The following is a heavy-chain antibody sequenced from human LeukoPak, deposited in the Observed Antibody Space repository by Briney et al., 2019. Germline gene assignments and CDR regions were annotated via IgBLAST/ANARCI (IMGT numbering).Heavy chain of an antibody. J-gene: IGHJ4*02. CDR2: ISSSSSYI. D-gene: IGHD5-12*01. V-gene: IGHV3-21*04. CDR1: GFTFSSYS. CDR3: ARKKIEVVATYDY. Sequence: PGGSLRLSCAASGFTFSSYSMNWVRQAPGKGLEWVSSISSSSSYIYYADSVKGRFTISRDNAKNSLYLQMNSLRAEDTAVYYCARKKIEVVATYDYWGQGTLVTVSS.